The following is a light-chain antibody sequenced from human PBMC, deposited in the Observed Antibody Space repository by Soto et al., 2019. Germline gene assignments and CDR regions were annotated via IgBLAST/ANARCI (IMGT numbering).Light chain of an antibody. CDR1: QSVGTN. V-gene: IGKV3-15*01. CDR3: QQYNNWPET. J-gene: IGKJ1*01. CDR2: GAS. Sequence: EIEMTQSPATLTLSPGERATLSCRASQSVGTNLAWYQQKPGQAPRLLIFGASTRATGVPARISGSGSGTDFTLTISSLQSEDFAMYYCQQYNNWPETFGQGTKVDIK.